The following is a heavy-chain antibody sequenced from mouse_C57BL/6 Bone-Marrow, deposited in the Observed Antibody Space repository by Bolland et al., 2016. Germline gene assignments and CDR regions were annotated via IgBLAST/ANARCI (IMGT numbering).Heavy chain of an antibody. Sequence: NSGSTNYNEKFKSKATLTVDKSSSTAYMQLSSLTSEDSAVHYCARSGRFDYWGQGTT. J-gene: IGHJ2*01. CDR3: ARSGRFDY. CDR2: NSGST. V-gene: IGHV1-64*01. D-gene: IGHD3-1*01.